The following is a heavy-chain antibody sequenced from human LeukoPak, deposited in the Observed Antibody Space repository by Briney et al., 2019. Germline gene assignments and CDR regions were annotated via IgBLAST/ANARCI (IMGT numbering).Heavy chain of an antibody. Sequence: GESLKISCKGSGYSFTSYWIGWVRQMPGKVLEWMGSIYPGDSDTRYSPSFQGQVTISADNSISTAYLQWSSLKASDTAMYYCARDLGYCSSTRCYQWGFDPWGQGTLVTVSS. CDR1: GYSFTSYW. V-gene: IGHV5-51*01. D-gene: IGHD2-2*01. CDR2: IYPGDSDT. J-gene: IGHJ5*02. CDR3: ARDLGYCSSTRCYQWGFDP.